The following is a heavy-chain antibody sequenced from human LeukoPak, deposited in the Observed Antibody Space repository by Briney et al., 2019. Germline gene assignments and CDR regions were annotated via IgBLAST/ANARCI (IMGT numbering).Heavy chain of an antibody. Sequence: SVKVSCKASGGTFSSYAISWVRQAPGQGLEWMGGIIPIFGTANYAQKFQGRVTITADESTSTAYMELSSLRSEDTAVYYCARGRSWSGYNDYWGQGTLVTVSS. J-gene: IGHJ4*02. V-gene: IGHV1-69*13. CDR1: GGTFSSYA. D-gene: IGHD3-3*01. CDR2: IIPIFGTA. CDR3: ARGRSWSGYNDY.